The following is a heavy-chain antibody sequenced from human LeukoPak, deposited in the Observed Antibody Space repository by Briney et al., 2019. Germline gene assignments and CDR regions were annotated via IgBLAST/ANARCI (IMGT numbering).Heavy chain of an antibody. CDR1: GFTFSSYG. CDR2: IWYDGSNK. CDR3: ARDSGSYGLPDAFDI. D-gene: IGHD5-18*01. J-gene: IGHJ3*02. V-gene: IGHV3-33*01. Sequence: GRSLTLSCAASGFTFSSYGMHWVRQAPGKGLEWVAVIWYDGSNKYYADSVKGRFTISRDNSKNTLYLQMNSLRAEDTAVYYCARDSGSYGLPDAFDIWGQGTMVTVSS.